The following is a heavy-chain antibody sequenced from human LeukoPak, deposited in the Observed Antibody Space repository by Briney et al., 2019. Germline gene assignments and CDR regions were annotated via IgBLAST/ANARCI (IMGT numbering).Heavy chain of an antibody. D-gene: IGHD3-16*01. CDR2: IYYSGST. CDR3: ARHESLTEEVEV. V-gene: IGHV4-39*01. J-gene: IGHJ6*04. Sequence: PSETLSLTCTVSGGSISSSSYYWGWIRQPPGKGLEWIGSIYYSGSTYYNPSLKSRVTISVDTSKNQFSLKLSSVTAADTAVYYCARHESLTEEVEVWGKGTTVTVSS. CDR1: GGSISSSSYY.